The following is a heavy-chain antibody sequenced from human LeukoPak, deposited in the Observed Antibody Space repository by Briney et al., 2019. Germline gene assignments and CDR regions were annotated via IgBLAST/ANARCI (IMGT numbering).Heavy chain of an antibody. V-gene: IGHV3-23*01. CDR3: ARSRGLDF. Sequence: GSLRLSCVASAFTFNNYAMSWVRQAPGKGLEWVAAISGGGFGTYYADSVKGRFTISRDNAKNLLYLQMNSLRAEDTAVYYCARSRGLDFWGQGTLVTVSS. CDR1: AFTFNNYA. J-gene: IGHJ4*02. CDR2: ISGGGFGT.